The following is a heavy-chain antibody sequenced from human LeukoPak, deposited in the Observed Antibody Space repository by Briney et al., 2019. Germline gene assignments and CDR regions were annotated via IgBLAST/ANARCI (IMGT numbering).Heavy chain of an antibody. D-gene: IGHD3-22*01. V-gene: IGHV4-59*01. CDR2: IHSSGNT. CDR3: AREGYYDTSGYYYFDY. CDR1: GGSISSYY. J-gene: IGHJ4*02. Sequence: PSETLSLTCTVSGGSISSYYWSWIRQPPGKGLEWIGYIHSSGNTNYNPSLKSRVTISVDTSKNQFSLKLSSVTAADTALYYCAREGYYDTSGYYYFDYWGQGTLVTVSS.